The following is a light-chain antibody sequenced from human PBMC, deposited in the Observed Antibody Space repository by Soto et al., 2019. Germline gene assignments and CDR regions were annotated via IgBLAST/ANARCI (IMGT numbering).Light chain of an antibody. CDR3: LQYNSHSWT. CDR2: KAS. CDR1: QSISSW. Sequence: DIPMTQSPSTLSASVGDRVTITCRASQSISSWLAWYQHKPGKAPKLLIYKASSLESGVPSRFSGSGSGTGFTLTISTLQPEDFASYYCLQYNSHSWTFGQGTKVEIK. V-gene: IGKV1-5*03. J-gene: IGKJ1*01.